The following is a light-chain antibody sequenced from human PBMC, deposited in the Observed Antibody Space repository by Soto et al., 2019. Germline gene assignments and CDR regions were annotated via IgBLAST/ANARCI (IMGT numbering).Light chain of an antibody. V-gene: IGLV2-14*03. J-gene: IGLJ3*02. CDR1: SSDIGAYNY. Sequence: QSVLTQPASVSGSPGQSITFSCTGTSSDIGAYNYVSWYQHHPGKAPKLLIYDVTDRPSGVSDRFSGSKSGTTASLTISGLQAEDEADDFCSSYTTINTVVVFGGGTKVTVL. CDR2: DVT. CDR3: SSYTTINTVVV.